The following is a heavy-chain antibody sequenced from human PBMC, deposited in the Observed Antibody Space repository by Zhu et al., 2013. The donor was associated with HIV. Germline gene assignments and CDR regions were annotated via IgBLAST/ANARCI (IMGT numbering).Heavy chain of an antibody. V-gene: IGHV1-18*01. Sequence: QVQLVQSGAEVKKPGASVKVSCKASGYTFTSYGISWVRQAPGQGLEWMGWISAYNGNTNYAQKLQGRVTMTTDTSTSTAYMELRSLRSDDTAVYYCARDPTSGEYSSSWYRVVGAFDIWGQGTMVTVSS. D-gene: IGHD6-13*01. CDR2: ISAYNGNT. J-gene: IGHJ3*02. CDR3: ARDPTSGEYSSSWYRVVGAFDI. CDR1: GYTFTSYG.